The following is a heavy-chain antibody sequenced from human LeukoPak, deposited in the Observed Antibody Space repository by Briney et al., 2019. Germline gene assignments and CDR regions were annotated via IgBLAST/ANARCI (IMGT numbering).Heavy chain of an antibody. V-gene: IGHV3-74*01. D-gene: IGHD2-2*01. Sequence: RAGGSLRLSCAASGFTFSSYWMHWVRQAPGKGLVWVSRINSDGSSTSYADSVKGRFTISRDNAKNTLYLQMNSLRAEDTAVYYCARGCSSIGRGWFDPWGQGTLVTVSS. CDR1: GFTFSSYW. J-gene: IGHJ5*02. CDR2: INSDGSST. CDR3: ARGCSSIGRGWFDP.